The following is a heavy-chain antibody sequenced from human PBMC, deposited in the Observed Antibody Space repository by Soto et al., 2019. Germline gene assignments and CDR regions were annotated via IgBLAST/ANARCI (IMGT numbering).Heavy chain of an antibody. J-gene: IGHJ6*02. CDR3: ARYRPGVRYYVMDV. Sequence: EVQLLESGGGLVQPGGSLRLSCAASGFTFSSYAMKWVRQAPGKGLEWVSLIGESGTPTYYADSVKGRFTISRANSGNTLFLEMYSLRDEDTAVYYCARYRPGVRYYVMDVWGQGTTVTVSS. D-gene: IGHD5-18*01. CDR1: GFTFSSYA. V-gene: IGHV3-23*01. CDR2: IGESGTPT.